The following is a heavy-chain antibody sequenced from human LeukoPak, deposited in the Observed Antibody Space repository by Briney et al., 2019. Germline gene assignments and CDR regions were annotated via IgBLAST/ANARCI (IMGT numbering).Heavy chain of an antibody. CDR1: GDSVSSDYL. Sequence: SETLSLTCTVSGDSVSSDYLWGWVRQPPGKGLEWIGSMYHSGSTYYNPSLKSRVTISIDTSTNQFSLRLSSVTAADMAVYYCVRRKADSSGYYYVDFWGQGTLVTVSS. D-gene: IGHD3-22*01. CDR2: MYHSGST. CDR3: VRRKADSSGYYYVDF. J-gene: IGHJ4*02. V-gene: IGHV4-38-2*02.